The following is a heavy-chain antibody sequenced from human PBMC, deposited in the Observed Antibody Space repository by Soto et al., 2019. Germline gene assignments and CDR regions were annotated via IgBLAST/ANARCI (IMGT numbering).Heavy chain of an antibody. CDR2: IIPVFGAT. D-gene: IGHD4-17*01. CDR1: GGIFRTSS. V-gene: IGHV1-69*01. CDR3: ARLGEQERVNEDFGGDV. Sequence: QVQLVQSGAEVRKPGSSVKVSCKASGGIFRTSSLSWVRQSPGPGLEWMGGIIPVFGATNYAQNFQGRVTITVDESTSTGYMELSDLTSDDTAVYYCARLGEQERVNEDFGGDVWGQGTTGTVSS. J-gene: IGHJ6*02.